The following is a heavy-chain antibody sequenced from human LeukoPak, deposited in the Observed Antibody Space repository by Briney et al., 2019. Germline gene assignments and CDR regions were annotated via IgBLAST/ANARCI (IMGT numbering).Heavy chain of an antibody. CDR1: GGTFSSYA. CDR2: IIPIFGTA. CDR3: ASYCSSTSCYGPYYGMDV. Sequence: GASVKVSCKASGGTFSSYAISWVRQAPGQGLEGMGGIIPIFGTANYAQKFQGRVTITADKSTSTAYMELSSLRSEDTAVYYCASYCSSTSCYGPYYGMDVWGKGTTVTVSS. D-gene: IGHD2-2*01. J-gene: IGHJ6*04. V-gene: IGHV1-69*06.